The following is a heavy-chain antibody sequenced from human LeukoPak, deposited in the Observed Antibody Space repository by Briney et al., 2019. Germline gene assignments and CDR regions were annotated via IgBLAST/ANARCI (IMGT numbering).Heavy chain of an antibody. CDR1: GYTFTDYY. D-gene: IGHD1-26*01. CDR3: ATDIEWELLSAFDI. V-gene: IGHV1-69-2*01. Sequence: GATVKISCKASGYTFTDYYMHWVQQAPGKGLEWMGRVDPEDGETIYAEKFQGRVTITADTSTDTAYMELSSLRSEDTAVYYCATDIEWELLSAFDIWGQGTMVTVSS. J-gene: IGHJ3*02. CDR2: VDPEDGET.